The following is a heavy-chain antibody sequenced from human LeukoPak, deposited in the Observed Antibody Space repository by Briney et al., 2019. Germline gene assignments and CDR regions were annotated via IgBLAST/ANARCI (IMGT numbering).Heavy chain of an antibody. V-gene: IGHV3-30-3*01. CDR2: ISYDGSNK. J-gene: IGHJ4*02. Sequence: PGRSLRLSCAASGFTFSSYAMHWVRQAPGKGLEWVAVISYDGSNKYYADSVKGRFTISRDNSKNTLHLQMNSLRAEDTAVYYCARVAPYDYWGQGTLVTVSS. CDR1: GFTFSSYA. D-gene: IGHD2-15*01. CDR3: ARVAPYDY.